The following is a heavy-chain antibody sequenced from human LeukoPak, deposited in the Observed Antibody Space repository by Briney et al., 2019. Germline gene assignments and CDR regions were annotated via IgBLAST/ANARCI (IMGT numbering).Heavy chain of an antibody. V-gene: IGHV3-74*01. D-gene: IGHD4-23*01. CDR3: ARDGSTVVTSDAFDI. CDR2: INSDGSST. Sequence: GGSLRLSCAASGFTFSSYWMHWVRQAPGKGLVWVSRINSDGSSTSYADSVKGRFTISRDNAKNSLYLQMNSLRAEDTAVYYCARDGSTVVTSDAFDIWGQGTMVTVSS. J-gene: IGHJ3*02. CDR1: GFTFSSYW.